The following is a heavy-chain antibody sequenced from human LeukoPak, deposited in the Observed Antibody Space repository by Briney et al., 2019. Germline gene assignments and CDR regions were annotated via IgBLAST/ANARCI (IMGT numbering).Heavy chain of an antibody. CDR2: ISGSGEGT. Sequence: PGGSLTLSCAASGFTFNTYGMSWVRQAPGKGLEWVSAISGSGEGTYYADSVKGRFTMSRDNSKNTLFLQMNSLRAEDTAIYYCAKGTIRYFDYWGQGTLVTVSS. CDR3: AKGTIRYFDY. D-gene: IGHD3-10*01. J-gene: IGHJ4*02. CDR1: GFTFNTYG. V-gene: IGHV3-23*01.